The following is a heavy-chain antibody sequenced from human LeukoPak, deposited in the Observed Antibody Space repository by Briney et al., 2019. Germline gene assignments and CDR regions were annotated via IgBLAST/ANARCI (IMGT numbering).Heavy chain of an antibody. V-gene: IGHV4-59*01. CDR2: IYYSGTT. D-gene: IGHD6-13*01. CDR3: ARDHASAGGFDY. J-gene: IGHJ4*02. Sequence: PSETLSLTCSVSGGSISPYCCGCIRQPPGKGLEWIGYIYYSGTTNYNPSLQSRVTISVATSKNQFSLKLSSVTAADTALYYCARDHASAGGFDYWGQGTLVTVSS. CDR1: GGSISPYC.